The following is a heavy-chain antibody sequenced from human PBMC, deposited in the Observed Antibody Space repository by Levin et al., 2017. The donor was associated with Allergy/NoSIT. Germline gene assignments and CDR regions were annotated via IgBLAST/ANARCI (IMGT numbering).Heavy chain of an antibody. CDR2: ISSSSSYI. CDR1: GFTFSSYS. D-gene: IGHD3-3*01. J-gene: IGHJ6*02. V-gene: IGHV3-21*01. Sequence: GGSLRLSCAASGFTFSSYSMNWVRQAPGKGLEWVSSISSSSSYIYYADSVKGRFTISRDNAKNSLYLQMNSLRAEDTAVYYCARVPPGAYDFWSGYYMRYDYYGMDVWGQGTTVTVSS. CDR3: ARVPPGAYDFWSGYYMRYDYYGMDV.